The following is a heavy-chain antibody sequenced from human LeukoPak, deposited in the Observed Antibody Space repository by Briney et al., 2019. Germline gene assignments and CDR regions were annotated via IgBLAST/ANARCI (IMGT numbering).Heavy chain of an antibody. D-gene: IGHD6-19*01. Sequence: GRSLRLSCAASGFTFSNYGMHWVRQAPGKGLEWVAVISYDGSNKYYADSVKGRFTISRDNSKNTLYLQMNSLRAEDTAVYYCAKDDSLSGWSRGLFDYWGQGTLVTVSS. V-gene: IGHV3-30*18. CDR3: AKDDSLSGWSRGLFDY. CDR1: GFTFSNYG. J-gene: IGHJ4*02. CDR2: ISYDGSNK.